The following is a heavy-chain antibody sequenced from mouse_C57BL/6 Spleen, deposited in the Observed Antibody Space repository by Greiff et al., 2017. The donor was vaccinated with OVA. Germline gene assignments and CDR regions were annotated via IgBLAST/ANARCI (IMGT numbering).Heavy chain of an antibody. D-gene: IGHD2-2*01. V-gene: IGHV1-69*01. Sequence: VQLQQSGAELVMPGASVKLSCKASGYTFTSYWMHWVKQRPGQGLEWIGEIDPSDSYTNYNQKFKGKSTLTVDKSSSTAYMQLSSLTSEDSAVYYCARSGGYDGEGYFDYWGQGTTLTVSS. J-gene: IGHJ2*01. CDR1: GYTFTSYW. CDR2: IDPSDSYT. CDR3: ARSGGYDGEGYFDY.